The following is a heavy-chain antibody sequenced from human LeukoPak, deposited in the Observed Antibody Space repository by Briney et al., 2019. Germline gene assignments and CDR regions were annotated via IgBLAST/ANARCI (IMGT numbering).Heavy chain of an antibody. CDR3: ARDTAVATPFDY. J-gene: IGHJ4*02. Sequence: GGSLRLSCAASGFTFSSYSMNWVRQAPGKGLEWVSSISSSSSYIYYADSVKGRFTISRDNAKNSLYLQMNGLRAEDTAVYYCARDTAVATPFDYWGQGTLVTVSS. D-gene: IGHD6-19*01. CDR2: ISSSSSYI. CDR1: GFTFSSYS. V-gene: IGHV3-21*01.